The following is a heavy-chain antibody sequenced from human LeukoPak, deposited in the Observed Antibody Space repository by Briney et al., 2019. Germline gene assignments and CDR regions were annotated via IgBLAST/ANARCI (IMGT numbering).Heavy chain of an antibody. CDR2: IYYSGST. D-gene: IGHD6-19*01. Sequence: SETLSLTCTVSDGSISSSSYYWGWIRQPPGKGLEWIGSIYYSGSTYYNPSLKSRVTISVDTSKNQFSLKLSSVTAADTAVYYCASLGYSSGWYYFDYWGQGTLVTVSS. CDR1: DGSISSSSYY. CDR3: ASLGYSSGWYYFDY. J-gene: IGHJ4*02. V-gene: IGHV4-39*07.